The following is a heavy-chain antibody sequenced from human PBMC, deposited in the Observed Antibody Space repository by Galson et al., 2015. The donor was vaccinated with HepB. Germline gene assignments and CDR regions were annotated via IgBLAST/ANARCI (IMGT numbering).Heavy chain of an antibody. V-gene: IGHV3-21*01. CDR1: GFTFSSYS. CDR2: ISSSSSYI. CDR3: AREVDIRKRGFDY. J-gene: IGHJ4*02. Sequence: SLRLSCAASGFTFSSYSMNWVRQAPGKGLEWVSSISSSSSYIYYADSVKGRFTISRDNAKNSLYLQMNSLRAEDTAVYYCAREVDIRKRGFDYWGQGTLVTVSS. D-gene: IGHD5-12*01.